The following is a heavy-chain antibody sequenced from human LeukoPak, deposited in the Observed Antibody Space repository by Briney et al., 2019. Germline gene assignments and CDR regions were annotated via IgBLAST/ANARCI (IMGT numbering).Heavy chain of an antibody. CDR3: ASGLHRGYSYGREENY. CDR2: ISGSADVT. D-gene: IGHD5-18*01. Sequence: GGSLRLSCAASGFSFSSSAMSWVRQAPGKGLEWVSDISGSADVTYYADSVKGRFIISRDNAKNSLYLQMNSLRAEDTAVYYCASGLHRGYSYGREENYWGQGTLVTVSS. CDR1: GFSFSSSA. V-gene: IGHV3-23*01. J-gene: IGHJ4*02.